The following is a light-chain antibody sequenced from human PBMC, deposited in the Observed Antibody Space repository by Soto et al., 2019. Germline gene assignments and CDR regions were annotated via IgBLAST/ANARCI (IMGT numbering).Light chain of an antibody. Sequence: AIQMAQSPSSLSASVGDRVTITCRASQGIGNDVGWFQQKPGKAPKLLIYAAATLQSGVPSRFSGSRSGTDFTLNISSLQPEDFATYYCLQDHNYPLTFGGGNKVEIK. CDR2: AAA. CDR3: LQDHNYPLT. V-gene: IGKV1-6*02. J-gene: IGKJ4*01. CDR1: QGIGND.